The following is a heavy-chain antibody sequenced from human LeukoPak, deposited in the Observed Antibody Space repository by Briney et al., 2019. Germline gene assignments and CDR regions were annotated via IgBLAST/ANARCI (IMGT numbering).Heavy chain of an antibody. J-gene: IGHJ4*02. CDR3: ASPGGSGSYFDY. D-gene: IGHD3-10*01. CDR1: GGSFSVYY. CDR2: INHSGRT. V-gene: IGHV4-34*01. Sequence: SETLSLTCAVYGGSFSVYYWSWMRQPPGRGREWIGEINHSGRTNYKPSLKSRVTLSVDTSKNQFSLKLSSVTAADTAVYYCASPGGSGSYFDYWGQGTLVTVSS.